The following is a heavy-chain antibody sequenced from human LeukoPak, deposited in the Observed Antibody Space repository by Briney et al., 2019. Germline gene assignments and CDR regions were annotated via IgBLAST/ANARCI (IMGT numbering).Heavy chain of an antibody. CDR3: TSTSSSWVNYFDY. Sequence: LPGGSLRLSCAASGFTFSNYAMSWVRQAPGKGLEWVGFIRSKAYGGTTDYAASVKGRFTISRDDSKSIAYLQMNSLKTEDTAVYYCTSTSSSWVNYFDYWGQGTLVTVSS. CDR2: IRSKAYGGTT. V-gene: IGHV3-49*04. CDR1: GFTFSNYA. J-gene: IGHJ4*02. D-gene: IGHD6-13*01.